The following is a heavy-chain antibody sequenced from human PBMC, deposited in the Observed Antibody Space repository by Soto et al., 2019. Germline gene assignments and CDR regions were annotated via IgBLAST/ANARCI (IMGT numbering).Heavy chain of an antibody. D-gene: IGHD1-1*01. J-gene: IGHJ4*02. CDR2: IYYSGST. CDR3: ARGPDWRLDY. CDR1: GCSVSSGSYY. Sequence: SETLCLTCTVSGCSVSSGSYYWIWIRQPPGKGLEWIGYIYYSGSTNYNPSLKSRVTISVDTSKNQFSLKLSSVTAADTAVYYCARGPDWRLDYWGQGTLVTVSS. V-gene: IGHV4-61*01.